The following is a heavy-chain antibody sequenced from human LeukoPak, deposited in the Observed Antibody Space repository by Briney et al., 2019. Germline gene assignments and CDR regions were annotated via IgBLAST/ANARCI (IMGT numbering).Heavy chain of an antibody. Sequence: GRSLRLSCAAPGFTFSSYGMHWVRQAPGKGLEWVAVISYDGSNKYYADSVKGRFTISRDNSKNTLYLQMNSLRAEDTAVYYCAKDLLNWAFTLSISVDYWGQGTLVTVSS. CDR2: ISYDGSNK. V-gene: IGHV3-30*18. CDR3: AKDLLNWAFTLSISVDY. D-gene: IGHD7-27*01. J-gene: IGHJ4*02. CDR1: GFTFSSYG.